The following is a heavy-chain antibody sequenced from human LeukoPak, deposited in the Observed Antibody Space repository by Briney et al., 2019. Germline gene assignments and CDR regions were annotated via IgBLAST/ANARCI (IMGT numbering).Heavy chain of an antibody. J-gene: IGHJ4*02. V-gene: IGHV3-7*01. CDR1: GFTFSTYW. Sequence: GGSLRLSCAASGFTFSTYWMNWVRQTPGKGLEWVANIKQDGNEKYYVDSVKGRFTISRDNAKNSLYLQMNSLRAADTAVYYCARGRRGVLENWGQGTLVTVSS. CDR3: ARGRRGVLEN. CDR2: IKQDGNEK. D-gene: IGHD3-10*01.